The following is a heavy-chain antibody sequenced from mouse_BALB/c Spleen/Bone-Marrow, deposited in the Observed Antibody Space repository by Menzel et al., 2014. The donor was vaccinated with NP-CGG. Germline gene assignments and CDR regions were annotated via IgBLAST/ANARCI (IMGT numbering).Heavy chain of an antibody. CDR3: ARSCYDYDDAMDY. V-gene: IGHV1-18*01. CDR1: GYSFTGYT. D-gene: IGHD2-4*01. CDR2: INPYNGGT. Sequence: EVKLIESGPELVKPGASMKISCKASGYSFTGYTMNWVKQSHGKNLEWIGLINPYNGGTSYNQKFKGKATLTVDKSSSTAYMELLSLTSEDSAVYYCARSCYDYDDAMDYWGQGTSVTVSS. J-gene: IGHJ4*01.